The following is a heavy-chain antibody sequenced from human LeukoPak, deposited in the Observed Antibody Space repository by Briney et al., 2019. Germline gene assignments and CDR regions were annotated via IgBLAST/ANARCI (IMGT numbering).Heavy chain of an antibody. D-gene: IGHD2-15*01. CDR1: GFTFSSYA. CDR3: AKGRTSSCYSSVDF. CDR2: LNSGDNT. Sequence: GGSLRLSCAASGFTFSSYAMGWVRQVPGKGLEWVSSLNSGDNTCVADSLKGRFTISRDNSKNTLYLQMSSLRPEDTALYYCAKGRTSSCYSSVDFWGRGTLVTVSS. V-gene: IGHV3-23*01. J-gene: IGHJ4*02.